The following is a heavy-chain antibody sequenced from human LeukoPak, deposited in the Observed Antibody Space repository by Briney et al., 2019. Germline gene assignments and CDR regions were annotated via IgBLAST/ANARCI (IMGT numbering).Heavy chain of an antibody. V-gene: IGHV4-34*01. J-gene: IGHJ4*02. CDR1: GGSFSGYY. D-gene: IGHD6-19*01. Sequence: TPSETLSLTCAVYGGSFSGYYWSWIRQPPGKGLEWIGEINHSGSTNYNPSLKSRVTISVDTSKNQFSLKLSSVTAADTAVYYCARYLKYSSGWYDYWGQGTLVTVSS. CDR3: ARYLKYSSGWYDY. CDR2: INHSGST.